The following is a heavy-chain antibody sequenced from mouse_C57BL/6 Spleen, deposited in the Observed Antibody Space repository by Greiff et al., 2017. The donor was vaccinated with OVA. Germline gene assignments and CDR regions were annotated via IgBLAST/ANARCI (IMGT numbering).Heavy chain of an antibody. CDR3: AKSSTVVALYARDY. Sequence: VKLQESGPGLVQPSQSLSITCTVSGFSLTSYGVHWVRQPPGKGLEWLGVIWSGGSTDYNAAFISRLSISKDNSKSQVFFKMNSLQADDTAIYYCAKSSTVVALYARDYWGQGTSVTVSS. CDR1: GFSLTSYG. D-gene: IGHD1-1*01. V-gene: IGHV2-4*01. J-gene: IGHJ4*01. CDR2: IWSGGST.